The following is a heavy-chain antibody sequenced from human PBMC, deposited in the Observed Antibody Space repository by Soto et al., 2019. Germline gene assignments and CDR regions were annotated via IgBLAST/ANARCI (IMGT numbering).Heavy chain of an antibody. CDR1: GFSLRSYA. J-gene: IGHJ4*02. Sequence: GSLSPSCAASGFSLRSYAMHWVRQAPGKGLEWVAVISYDESDKYYADSLKGRFTISRDNSKKQLYMQMNSLRGEDTAVYYCARDLSVAGPDYWGQGTLVTVSS. CDR3: ARDLSVAGPDY. D-gene: IGHD6-19*01. V-gene: IGHV3-30*03. CDR2: ISYDESDK.